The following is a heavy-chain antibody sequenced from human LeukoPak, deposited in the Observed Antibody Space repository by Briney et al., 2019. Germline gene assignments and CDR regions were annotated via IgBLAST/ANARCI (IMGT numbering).Heavy chain of an antibody. CDR2: ISDYNGNT. J-gene: IGHJ4*02. V-gene: IGHV1-18*01. CDR3: ARVGTIFGVVIIPTTSPFDY. CDR1: GYTFTSYG. Sequence: GASVKVSCKASGYTFTSYGISWVRQAPGQGLEWMGWISDYNGNTNYAQKLQGRVTMTTDTSTSTAYMELRSLRSDDTAVYYCARVGTIFGVVIIPTTSPFDYWGQGTLVTVSS. D-gene: IGHD3-3*01.